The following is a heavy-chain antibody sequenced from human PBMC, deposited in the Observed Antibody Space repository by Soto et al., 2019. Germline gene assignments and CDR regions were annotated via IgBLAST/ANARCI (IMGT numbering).Heavy chain of an antibody. Sequence: ESGGGVVHPGRSLRLSCAASGFTFSSYAMHWVRQAPGKGLEWVAVISYDGSNKYYADSVKGRFTISRDNSKNTLYLQMNSLRAEDTAVYYCARDQEGYWGQGTLVTVSS. CDR2: ISYDGSNK. V-gene: IGHV3-30-3*01. J-gene: IGHJ4*02. CDR3: ARDQEGY. CDR1: GFTFSSYA.